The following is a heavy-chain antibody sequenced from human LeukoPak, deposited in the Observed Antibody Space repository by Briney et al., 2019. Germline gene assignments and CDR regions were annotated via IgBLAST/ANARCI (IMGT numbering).Heavy chain of an antibody. D-gene: IGHD1-1*01. Sequence: SETLSLTCTVSGGSISSGSYYWSWIRQPAGKGLEWIGRIYTSGSTNYNPSLKSRVTISVDTSKNQFSLKLSSVTAADTAVYYCARDRGRTGTVQNWGQGTLVTVSS. V-gene: IGHV4-61*02. CDR3: ARDRGRTGTVQN. CDR2: IYTSGST. CDR1: GGSISSGSYY. J-gene: IGHJ4*02.